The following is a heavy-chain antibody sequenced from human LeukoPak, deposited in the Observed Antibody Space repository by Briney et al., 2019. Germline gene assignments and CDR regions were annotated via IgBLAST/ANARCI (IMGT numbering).Heavy chain of an antibody. Sequence: GGSLRLSCAASGFTFSSYAMTWVRQAPGKGLEWVSVISGSGGSTYYADSVKGRFTISRDSSKNTLYLQMNSLRAEDTAVYYCAKRENYYDSSGYHYVGAFDIWGQGTMVTVSS. J-gene: IGHJ3*02. CDR1: GFTFSSYA. CDR2: ISGSGGST. CDR3: AKRENYYDSSGYHYVGAFDI. D-gene: IGHD3-22*01. V-gene: IGHV3-23*01.